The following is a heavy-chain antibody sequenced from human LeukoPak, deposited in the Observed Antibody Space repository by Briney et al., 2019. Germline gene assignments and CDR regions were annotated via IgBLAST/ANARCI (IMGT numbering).Heavy chain of an antibody. CDR2: INHSGST. V-gene: IGHV4-34*01. Sequence: KTSETLSLTCAVYGGSFSGYYWSWIRQPPGKGLEWIGEINHSGSTNYNPSLKSRVTISVDTSKNQFSLKLSSVTAADTAVYYCASPWDGAALPNDYWGQGTLVTVSS. CDR1: GGSFSGYY. D-gene: IGHD1-26*01. J-gene: IGHJ4*02. CDR3: ASPWDGAALPNDY.